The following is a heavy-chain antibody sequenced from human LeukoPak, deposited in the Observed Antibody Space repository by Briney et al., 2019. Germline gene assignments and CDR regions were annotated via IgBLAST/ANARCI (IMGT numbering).Heavy chain of an antibody. Sequence: GGSLRLSCAASGFTFSSYNMNWVRQAPGKGLEWVSYISSSGSTIYYADSVKGRFTISRDNAKNSLYLQMNSLRAEDTAVYYCARGVKYYYYYMDVWGKGTTVTISS. J-gene: IGHJ6*03. CDR2: ISSSGSTI. D-gene: IGHD4-11*01. V-gene: IGHV3-48*04. CDR3: ARGVKYYYYYMDV. CDR1: GFTFSSYN.